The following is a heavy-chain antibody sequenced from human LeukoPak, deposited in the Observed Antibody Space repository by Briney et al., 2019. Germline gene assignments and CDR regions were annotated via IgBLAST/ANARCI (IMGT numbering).Heavy chain of an antibody. V-gene: IGHV4-39*07. D-gene: IGHD3-16*01. CDR1: GGSISSSSYY. CDR3: ARGGPPDAFDI. Sequence: SETLSLTCTVSGGSISSSSYYWGWIRQPPGKGLEWIGSIYYSGSTYYNPSLKSRVTISVDTSKNQFSLKLSSVTAADTAVYYCARGGPPDAFDIWGQGTMVTVSS. CDR2: IYYSGST. J-gene: IGHJ3*02.